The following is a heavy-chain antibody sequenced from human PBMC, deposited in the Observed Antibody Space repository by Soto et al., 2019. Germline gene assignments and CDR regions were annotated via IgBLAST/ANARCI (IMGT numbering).Heavy chain of an antibody. CDR1: GGTFNSSG. D-gene: IGHD3-10*01. V-gene: IGHV1-69*06. CDR2: IIPLYGTV. Sequence: QDHLAQSGAAVKKPGSSVTVSCKASGGTFNSSGISWVRQAPGQGLDWMGVIIPLYGTVNYAQKFQGRVAITADKSTSTAYMDLSSLRSDDTAVYYCARVRVIRGVIPSHFGLWGQGTLVTVAS. J-gene: IGHJ4*02. CDR3: ARVRVIRGVIPSHFGL.